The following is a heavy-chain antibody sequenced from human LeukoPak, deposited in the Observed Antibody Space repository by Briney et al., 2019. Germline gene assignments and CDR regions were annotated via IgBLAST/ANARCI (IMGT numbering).Heavy chain of an antibody. J-gene: IGHJ4*02. D-gene: IGHD3-22*01. Sequence: GGSLRPSCAASGFTFSNYGMHWVRQAPGKGLEWVAFIRYDGSNKYYADSVKGRFTISRDNSKNTLYLQMNSLRAEDTAVYYCAKVSTYYYDSSGYYFDSWGQGTLVTVSS. CDR3: AKVSTYYYDSSGYYFDS. CDR2: IRYDGSNK. CDR1: GFTFSNYG. V-gene: IGHV3-30*02.